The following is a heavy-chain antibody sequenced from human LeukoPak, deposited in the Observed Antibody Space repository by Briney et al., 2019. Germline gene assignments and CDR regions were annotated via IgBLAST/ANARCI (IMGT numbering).Heavy chain of an antibody. CDR3: TTRGGSFSIFDY. CDR2: IKSKTDGGTT. CDR1: GFTFSDAW. J-gene: IGHJ4*02. V-gene: IGHV3-15*01. D-gene: IGHD1-26*01. Sequence: GGSLRLSCAASGFTFSDAWMSWVRQAPGKGLEWVGRIKSKTDGGTTDYAAPVIGRFTISRDDSKNTLYLQMNSLKTEDTAVYYCTTRGGSFSIFDYWGQGTLVTVSS.